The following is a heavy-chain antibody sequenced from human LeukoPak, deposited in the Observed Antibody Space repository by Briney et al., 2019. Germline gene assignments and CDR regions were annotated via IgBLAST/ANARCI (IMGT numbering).Heavy chain of an antibody. J-gene: IGHJ6*03. D-gene: IGHD3-10*01. CDR1: GGSISSSSYY. Sequence: PSETLSLTCTVSGGSISSSSYYWGWIRQPPGKGLGWIGSIYYSGSTYYNPSLKSRVTISVDTSKNQFSLKLSSVTAADTAVYYCARGTYYYGSGSPIYYYYMDVWGKGTTVTVSS. CDR3: ARGTYYYGSGSPIYYYYMDV. CDR2: IYYSGST. V-gene: IGHV4-39*01.